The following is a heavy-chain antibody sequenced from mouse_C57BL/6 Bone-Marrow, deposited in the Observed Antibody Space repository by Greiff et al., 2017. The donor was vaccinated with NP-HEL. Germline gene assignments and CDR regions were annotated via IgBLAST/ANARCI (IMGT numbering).Heavy chain of an antibody. Sequence: EVKVVESGAELVRPGASVKLSCTASGFNIKDDYMHWVKQRPEQGLEWIGWIDPENGDTEYASKFQGKATMTADTSSNTAYLQLSSLTSEDTAVYYCTLLRRGSWFAYWGQGTLVTVSA. D-gene: IGHD2-12*01. CDR2: IDPENGDT. V-gene: IGHV14-4*01. CDR3: TLLRRGSWFAY. J-gene: IGHJ3*01. CDR1: GFNIKDDY.